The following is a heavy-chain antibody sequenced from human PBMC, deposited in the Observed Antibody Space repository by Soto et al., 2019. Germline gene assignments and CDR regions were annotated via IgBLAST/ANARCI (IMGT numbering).Heavy chain of an antibody. CDR1: GYTFTSYD. V-gene: IGHV1-8*01. D-gene: IGHD3-10*01. CDR2: MNPNSGNT. CDR3: SRVDPGETSPFDH. Sequence: ASVKVSCKASGYTFTSYDINWVRQATGQGLEWMGWMNPNSGNTVYAQRFQGRVTMTRNTSISTAYMELSSLRSEDTAVYYCSRVDPGETSPFDHWGQGTLVTVSS. J-gene: IGHJ4*02.